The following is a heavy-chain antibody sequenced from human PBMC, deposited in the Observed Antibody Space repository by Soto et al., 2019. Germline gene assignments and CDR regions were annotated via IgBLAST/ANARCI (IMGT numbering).Heavy chain of an antibody. CDR3: ARWAGGSGSLDY. J-gene: IGHJ4*02. Sequence: QVQLQESGPGLVKPSQTLSLTCTVSGGSISSGDYYWSWIRQPPGKGLEWIGYIYYSGSTYYNPSLKTRVTISVDTSKNQFSRKLSSVTAADTAVYYCARWAGGSGSLDYWGQGTLVTVSS. CDR1: GGSISSGDYY. D-gene: IGHD3-10*01. V-gene: IGHV4-30-4*01. CDR2: IYYSGST.